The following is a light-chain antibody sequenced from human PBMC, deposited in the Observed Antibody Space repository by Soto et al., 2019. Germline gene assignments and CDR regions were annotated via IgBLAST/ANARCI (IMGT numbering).Light chain of an antibody. V-gene: IGLV2-14*03. CDR1: SSDVGNYNY. CDR3: SSYTSSSTPYV. Sequence: QSALTQPASVSGSPGQSIIISCTGTSSDVGNYNYVYWYQQHPGKAPKLMIFDVSSRPSGVSNRFSGSKSGNTASLTISGLQAEDEAEYYCSSYTSSSTPYVFGTGTKVTVL. CDR2: DVS. J-gene: IGLJ1*01.